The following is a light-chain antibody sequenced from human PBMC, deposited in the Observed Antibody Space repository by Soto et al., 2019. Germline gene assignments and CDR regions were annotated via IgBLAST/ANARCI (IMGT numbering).Light chain of an antibody. V-gene: IGLV1-40*01. CDR3: QSYDSSLIGVV. J-gene: IGLJ2*01. CDR1: SSTIGAGYD. CDR2: DNS. Sequence: QSVLTQSPSVSGAPGQRVTISCTGSSSTIGAGYDVHWYQQLPGTAPKLLIYDNSNRPSGVPDRFSGSKSGTSASLAITGLLAEDEADYDCQSYDSSLIGVVFGGGTKLTVL.